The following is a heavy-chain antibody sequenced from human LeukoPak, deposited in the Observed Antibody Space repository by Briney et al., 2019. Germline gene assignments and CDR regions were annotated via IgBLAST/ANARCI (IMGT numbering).Heavy chain of an antibody. V-gene: IGHV4-59*08. D-gene: IGHD6-13*01. CDR3: ARQARATGKLDS. Sequence: SETLSLTCTGTGGIHLQYYWSSIRQPPGKGLEWIGYIYYSGSTNYNPSLKSRVTISLDTSKNQFSLKLSSVTAADTAVYYCARQARATGKLDSWGQGTLVTVSS. CDR2: IYYSGST. CDR1: GGIHLQYY. J-gene: IGHJ5*01.